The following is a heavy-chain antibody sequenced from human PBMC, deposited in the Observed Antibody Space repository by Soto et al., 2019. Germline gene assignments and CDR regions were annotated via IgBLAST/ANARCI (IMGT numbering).Heavy chain of an antibody. D-gene: IGHD5-18*01. V-gene: IGHV3-15*01. J-gene: IGHJ4*02. CDR2: IKGETDGGTT. CDR3: TTDPLPAMARGEGNFDY. CDR1: GFTFNNVW. Sequence: EVQLVESGGGLVTPGGSLRLSCVASGFTFNNVWMTWVRQAPGKGLEWVGHIKGETDGGTTDYAAPVKGRFTISRDDSKNTLFLQMSSLKTEDTGVYYCTTDPLPAMARGEGNFDYWGQGTLVTVSS.